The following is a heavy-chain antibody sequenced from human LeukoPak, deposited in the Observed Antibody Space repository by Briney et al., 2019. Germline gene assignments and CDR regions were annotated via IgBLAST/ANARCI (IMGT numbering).Heavy chain of an antibody. CDR3: AKDTGAIGIAQFDY. CDR2: ISWNSGSI. J-gene: IGHJ4*02. V-gene: IGHV3-9*01. Sequence: PGRSLRLSCAASGFTFDDYAMHWVRQAPGKGLEWVSGISWNSGSIGYADSVKGRFTISRDNAKNSLYLQMNSLRAEDTALYYCAKDTGAIGIAQFDYWGQGTLVTVSS. CDR1: GFTFDDYA. D-gene: IGHD6-13*01.